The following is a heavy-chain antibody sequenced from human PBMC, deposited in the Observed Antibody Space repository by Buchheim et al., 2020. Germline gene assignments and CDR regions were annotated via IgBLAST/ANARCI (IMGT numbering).Heavy chain of an antibody. J-gene: IGHJ6*03. D-gene: IGHD3-10*01. V-gene: IGHV3-33*01. CDR2: MSIDGRDN. CDR1: GVSFSAYG. Sequence: QVELVESGGGVVQPGRSLRLSCAGSGVSFSAYGMHWVRQAPGKGLEWVAHMSIDGRDNDYADSVKGRFIILSDNAKNMLYPQMNSLRAEDTAVYYCVRGTQIWSGSFPVDVWGKGTT. CDR3: VRGTQIWSGSFPVDV.